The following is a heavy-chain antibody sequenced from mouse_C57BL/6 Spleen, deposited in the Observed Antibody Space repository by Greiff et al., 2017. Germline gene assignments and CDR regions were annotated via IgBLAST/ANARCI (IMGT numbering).Heavy chain of an antibody. CDR3: ARVVLYLWYFDV. J-gene: IGHJ1*03. CDR1: GYTFTDYY. CDR2: IYPGSGNT. Sequence: QVQLQQSGPELVKPGASVKISCKASGYTFTDYYINWVKQRPGQGLAWIGWIYPGSGNTKYNEKFKGKATLTVDTSSSTAYMQLSSLTSEDSAVYFCARVVLYLWYFDVWGTGTTVTVSS. D-gene: IGHD2-12*01. V-gene: IGHV1-84*01.